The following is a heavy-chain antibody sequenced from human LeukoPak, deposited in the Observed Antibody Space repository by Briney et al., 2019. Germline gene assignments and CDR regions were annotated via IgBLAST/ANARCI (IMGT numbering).Heavy chain of an antibody. J-gene: IGHJ4*02. Sequence: PGGSLRLSCAASGFTFSSYATSWVRQAPGKGLEWVSAISGSGGSTYYADSVKGRFTISRDNSKNTLYLQMNSLRAEDTAVYYCAKDFDLKRGYSYGYQKTLYYYDSSGYPEFENWGQGTLVTVSS. CDR1: GFTFSSYA. CDR2: ISGSGGST. CDR3: AKDFDLKRGYSYGYQKTLYYYDSSGYPEFEN. V-gene: IGHV3-23*01. D-gene: IGHD3-22*01.